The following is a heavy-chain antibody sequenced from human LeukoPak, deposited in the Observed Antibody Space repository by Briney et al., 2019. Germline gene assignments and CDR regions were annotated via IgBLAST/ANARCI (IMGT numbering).Heavy chain of an antibody. Sequence: GASVKVSCKASGYTFTSYDINWVRQATGQGLEWMGGIIPIFGAADYAQKFQGRVTITADESTSTAYMELSSLRSEDTAVYYCAIPGVSDYWGQGTLVTVSS. CDR3: AIPGVSDY. CDR1: GYTFTSYD. CDR2: IIPIFGAA. J-gene: IGHJ4*02. V-gene: IGHV1-69*13.